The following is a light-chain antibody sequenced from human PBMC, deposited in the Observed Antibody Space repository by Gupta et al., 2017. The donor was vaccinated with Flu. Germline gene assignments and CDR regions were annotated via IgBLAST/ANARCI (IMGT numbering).Light chain of an antibody. J-gene: IGKJ5*01. CDR3: QQRRSWPIT. V-gene: IGKV3-11*01. CDR1: QSVSSY. CDR2: DAS. Sequence: PATLSLSPGERATPSCGASQSVSSYLAWYQQKPGQAPRLLIYDASNRATGIPARFSGSGSGTDFTLTISSLEPEDFAVYYCQQRRSWPITFGQGTRLEIK.